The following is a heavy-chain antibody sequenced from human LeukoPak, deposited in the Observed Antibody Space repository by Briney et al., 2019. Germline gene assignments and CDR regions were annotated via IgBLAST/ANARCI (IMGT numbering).Heavy chain of an antibody. D-gene: IGHD4-17*01. CDR2: IYTSENT. Sequence: PSETLSLTCTVSGGYIGSYYWSWIRQPAGKGLEWIGRIYTSENTDYNPSLKSRVTMSVDMSTSQFSLRLTSVTAADTAVDYCAREGDYGDYSKSFYYMDVWGKGTTVTVSS. CDR3: AREGDYGDYSKSFYYMDV. CDR1: GGYIGSYY. V-gene: IGHV4-4*07. J-gene: IGHJ6*03.